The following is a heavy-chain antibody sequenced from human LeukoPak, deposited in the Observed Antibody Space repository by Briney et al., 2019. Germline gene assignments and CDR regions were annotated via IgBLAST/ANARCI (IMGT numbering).Heavy chain of an antibody. CDR2: IIGSAGST. J-gene: IGHJ3*02. V-gene: IGHV3-23*01. CDR3: AEDLKRITMIVVVTGDAFDI. Sequence: GGSLRLSCAASGFTFSSYAMNWVRQTPGKGLEWVSVIIGSAGSTYYADSVKGRFTISRDNSKNTLYLQMNSLRVEDTAVYYCAEDLKRITMIVVVTGDAFDIWGQGTMVTVSS. CDR1: GFTFSSYA. D-gene: IGHD3-22*01.